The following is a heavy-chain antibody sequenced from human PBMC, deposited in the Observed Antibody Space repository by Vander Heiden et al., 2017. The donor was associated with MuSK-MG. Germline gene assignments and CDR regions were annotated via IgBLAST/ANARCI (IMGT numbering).Heavy chain of an antibody. J-gene: IGHJ2*01. CDR1: GFSLSNPRMG. D-gene: IGHD3-22*01. Sequence: QVTLEESGPVLVKPSETLTLTCNVSGFSLSNPRMGVSWIRQPPGRAPQWLGHIFSNDEKSYNTSLKTRLTISKDTSKSQVVLIMTNVDPADTATYYCARWYYYDRSGFLYWYFDLWGRGTLVTVS. V-gene: IGHV2-26*02. CDR3: ARWYYYDRSGFLYWYFDL. CDR2: IFSNDEK.